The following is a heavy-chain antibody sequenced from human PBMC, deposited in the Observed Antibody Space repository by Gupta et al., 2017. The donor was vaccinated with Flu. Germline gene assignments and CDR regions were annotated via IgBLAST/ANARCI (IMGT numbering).Heavy chain of an antibody. CDR1: GFTFSSYA. CDR3: AKDRGGTSSPMDV. V-gene: IGHV3-23*01. D-gene: IGHD2-2*01. Sequence: EVQLLESGGGLVQPGGSLRLSCAASGFTFSSYAMSWVRQAPGKGLEWVSAISGSGGSTYYADSVKGRFTISRDNSKNTLHLQMNSLRAEDTAVYYCAKDRGGTSSPMDVWGQGTTVTVSS. CDR2: ISGSGGST. J-gene: IGHJ6*02.